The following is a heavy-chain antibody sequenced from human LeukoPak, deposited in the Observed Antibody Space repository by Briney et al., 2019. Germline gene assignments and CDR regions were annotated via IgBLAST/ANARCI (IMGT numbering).Heavy chain of an antibody. D-gene: IGHD1-26*01. Sequence: SETLSLTCAVYGGSFSGYYWIWIRQPPGKGLEWIGEINHSGATSYNPSLKSRVTISVDTSKNQFSLKLISVTAADTAVYYCARAPHSGSYYNYWGQGTLVTVSS. CDR1: GGSFSGYY. CDR2: INHSGAT. J-gene: IGHJ4*02. V-gene: IGHV4-34*01. CDR3: ARAPHSGSYYNY.